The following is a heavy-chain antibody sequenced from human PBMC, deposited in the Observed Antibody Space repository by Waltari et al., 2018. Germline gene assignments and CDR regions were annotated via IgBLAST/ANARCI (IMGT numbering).Heavy chain of an antibody. V-gene: IGHV3-66*02. CDR3: ARLWQQLADFDY. J-gene: IGHJ4*02. Sequence: EVQLVESGGGLVQPGGSLRLSCAASGFTVSSNYMTWVRQAPGKGLEWVSLSYSGGSAYYADSVKGRFTIYRDNSKNTLYLQMNNLRVEDTAVYYCARLWQQLADFDYWGQGTLVTVSS. CDR2: SYSGGSA. CDR1: GFTVSSNY. D-gene: IGHD6-13*01.